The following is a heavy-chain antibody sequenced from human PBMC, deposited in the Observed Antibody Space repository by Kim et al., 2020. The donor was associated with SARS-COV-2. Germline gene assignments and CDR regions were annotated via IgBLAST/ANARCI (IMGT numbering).Heavy chain of an antibody. CDR2: IKSKTDGGTT. CDR1: GFTFSNAW. Sequence: GGSLRLSCAASGFTFSNAWMSWVRQAPGKGLEWVGRIKSKTDGGTTDYAAPVKGRFTISRDDSKNTLYLQMNSLKTEDTAVYYCTTDGVKHDFWSGYYSSNPYYFDYWGQGTLVTVSS. J-gene: IGHJ4*02. V-gene: IGHV3-15*01. CDR3: TTDGVKHDFWSGYYSSNPYYFDY. D-gene: IGHD3-3*01.